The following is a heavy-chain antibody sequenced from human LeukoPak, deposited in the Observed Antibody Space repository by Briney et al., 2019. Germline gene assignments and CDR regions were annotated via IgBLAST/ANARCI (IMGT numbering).Heavy chain of an antibody. CDR2: IYHSGST. CDR3: ARAMAVAGFDY. V-gene: IGHV4-30-2*01. CDR1: GGSISSGGYY. J-gene: IGHJ4*02. Sequence: SETLSLTCTVSGGSISSGGYYWSWIRQPPGKGLEWIGYIYHSGSTYYNPSLKSRVTISVDRSKNQFSLKLSSVTAADTAVYYCARAMAVAGFDYWGQGTLVTVSS. D-gene: IGHD6-19*01.